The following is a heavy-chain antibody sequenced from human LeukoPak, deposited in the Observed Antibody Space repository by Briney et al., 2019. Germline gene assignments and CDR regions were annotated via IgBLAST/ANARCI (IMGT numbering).Heavy chain of an antibody. J-gene: IGHJ1*01. Sequence: GGSLRLSCAASGFTFDDYGMSWVRQAPGKGLEWVSGINWNGGSTGYADSVKGRFTISRDNSKNTLYLQMNSLRAEDTAVYYCAKTYCSGGSCYAGYFQHWGQGTLVTVSS. CDR2: INWNGGST. CDR3: AKTYCSGGSCYAGYFQH. D-gene: IGHD2-15*01. CDR1: GFTFDDYG. V-gene: IGHV3-20*04.